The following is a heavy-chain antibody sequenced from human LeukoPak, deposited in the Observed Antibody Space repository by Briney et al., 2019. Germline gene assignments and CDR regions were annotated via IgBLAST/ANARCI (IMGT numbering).Heavy chain of an antibody. CDR1: GFTFGGSA. J-gene: IGHJ5*02. V-gene: IGHV3-73*01. Sequence: GGSLRLSCAASGFTFGGSAMHWVRQASGKGLEWVGRIRSKANSYATAYAASVKGRFTISRDDSKNTAYLQMNSLKTEDTAVYYCTRGGTSFRYIDWFDPWGQGTLVTVSS. D-gene: IGHD2-2*02. CDR2: IRSKANSYAT. CDR3: TRGGTSFRYIDWFDP.